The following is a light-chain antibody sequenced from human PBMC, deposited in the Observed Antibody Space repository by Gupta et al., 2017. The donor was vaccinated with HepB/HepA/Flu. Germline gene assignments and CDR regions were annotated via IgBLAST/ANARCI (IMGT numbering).Light chain of an antibody. J-gene: IGLJ1*01. CDR3: SSYTSSITPPYV. CDR2: DVS. CDR1: SSDVGGYNY. Sequence: QSALTQPASVSGSPGQSITISCTGTSSDVGGYNYVSWYHQPPGKAPKLMIYDVSNRPSGVSNRFSGSKSGNTASLTISGLQAEDEADYYCSSYTSSITPPYVFGSGTKVTVL. V-gene: IGLV2-14*03.